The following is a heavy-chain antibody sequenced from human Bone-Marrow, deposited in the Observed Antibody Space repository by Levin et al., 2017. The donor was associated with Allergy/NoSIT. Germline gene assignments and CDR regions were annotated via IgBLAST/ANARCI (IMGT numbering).Heavy chain of an antibody. J-gene: IGHJ4*02. CDR1: GLTFSNAW. D-gene: IGHD3-10*01. CDR2: IKSKTDGGTI. CDR3: RWFGVYFDY. Sequence: ETLSLTCAASGLTFSNAWMSWVRQAPGKGLEWIGQIKSKTDGGTIEYAAPVNGRFTISRDDSKNTLYLEMNSLKTEDTAVDYCRWFGVYFDYWGQGTLVTVSS. V-gene: IGHV3-15*01.